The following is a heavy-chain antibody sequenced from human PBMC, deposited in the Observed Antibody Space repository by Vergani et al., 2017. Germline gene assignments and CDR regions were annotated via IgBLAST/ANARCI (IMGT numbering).Heavy chain of an antibody. CDR1: GGSISSSSHF. CDR3: TRQPQEGASGPPSVPT. J-gene: IGHJ4*02. CDR2: IYYSGST. D-gene: IGHD5-12*01. V-gene: IGHV4-39*01. Sequence: QVQLQESGPGLVKPSETLSLTCTLSGGSISSSSHFWGWLRQTPGKGLEWIGSIYYSGSTYYNPSLKSRVSISVDTSKNQFSLKVTSVTAADTAVYYCTRQPQEGASGPPSVPTWGQGISVIVSS.